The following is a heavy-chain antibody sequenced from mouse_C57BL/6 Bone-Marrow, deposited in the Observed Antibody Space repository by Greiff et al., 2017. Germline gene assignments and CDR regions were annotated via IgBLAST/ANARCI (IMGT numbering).Heavy chain of an antibody. CDR3: ASRWLRWYFDV. Sequence: VQLQQSGAELVRPGTSVKLSCKASGYTFTSYWMHWVKQRPGQGLEWIGVIYPSDSYTNYNPKFKGKAKLTVDPSSSTAYMQLSSLTSEDSAVYYCASRWLRWYFDVWGTGTTVTVSS. CDR1: GYTFTSYW. V-gene: IGHV1-59*01. J-gene: IGHJ1*03. D-gene: IGHD2-2*01. CDR2: IYPSDSYT.